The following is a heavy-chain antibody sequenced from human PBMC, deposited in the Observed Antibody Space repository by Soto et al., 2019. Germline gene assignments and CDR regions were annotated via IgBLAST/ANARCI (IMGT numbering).Heavy chain of an antibody. Sequence: SETLSLTCAVYGGSFSGYYWSWIRQPPGKGLEWIGEINHSGSTNYNPSLKSRVTISVDTSKNQFSLKLSSVTAADTAVYYCASIRTRTMVRGVGTWGQGTLVTVSS. CDR2: INHSGST. CDR3: ASIRTRTMVRGVGT. J-gene: IGHJ5*02. V-gene: IGHV4-34*01. D-gene: IGHD3-10*01. CDR1: GGSFSGYY.